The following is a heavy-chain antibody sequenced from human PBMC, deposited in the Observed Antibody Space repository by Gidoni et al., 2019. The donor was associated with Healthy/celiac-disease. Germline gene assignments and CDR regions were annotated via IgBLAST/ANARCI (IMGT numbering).Heavy chain of an antibody. CDR1: GFTFSSYE. V-gene: IGHV3-48*03. D-gene: IGHD2-2*01. Sequence: EVQLVESGGGLVQPGGSLRLSCAASGFTFSSYEMNWVSQAPGKGLEWVSYISSSGSTIYYADSVKGRFTISRDNAKNSLYLQMNSLRAEDTAVYYCAREGGIVVVPAATHEWYFDLWGRGTLVTVSS. J-gene: IGHJ2*01. CDR3: AREGGIVVVPAATHEWYFDL. CDR2: ISSSGSTI.